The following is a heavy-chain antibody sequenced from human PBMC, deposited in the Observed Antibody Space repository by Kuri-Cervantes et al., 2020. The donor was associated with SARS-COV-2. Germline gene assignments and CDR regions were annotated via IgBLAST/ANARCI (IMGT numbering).Heavy chain of an antibody. CDR2: IYYSGST. J-gene: IGHJ4*02. CDR1: GGSISSSSYY. V-gene: IGHV4-39*01. Sequence: SETLSLTCTVSGGSISSSSYYWGWIRQPPGKGLEWIGSIYYSGSTYYNPSLKSRVTISVDTSKNQFSLKLSSVTAADTAVYYCARREYYYGSGSYYPFDYWSQGTLVTVSS. D-gene: IGHD3-10*01. CDR3: ARREYYYGSGSYYPFDY.